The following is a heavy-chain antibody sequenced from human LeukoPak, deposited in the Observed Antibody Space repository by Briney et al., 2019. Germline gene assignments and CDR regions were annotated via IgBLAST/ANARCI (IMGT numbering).Heavy chain of an antibody. J-gene: IGHJ4*02. CDR3: ARAYTYYYDSSGYYSFEY. Sequence: ASVKVSCKASGYTFTSYGISWVRQAPGQGLEWMGWISAYNGNTNYAQKLQGRVTMTTDTSTSTAYMELRSLRSDDTAVYYCARAYTYYYDSSGYYSFEYWGQGTLVTVSS. D-gene: IGHD3-22*01. CDR1: GYTFTSYG. CDR2: ISAYNGNT. V-gene: IGHV1-18*01.